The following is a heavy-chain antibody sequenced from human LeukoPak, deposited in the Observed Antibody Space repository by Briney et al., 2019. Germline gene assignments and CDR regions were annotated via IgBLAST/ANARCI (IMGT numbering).Heavy chain of an antibody. V-gene: IGHV3-7*01. Sequence: PGGSLRLSCAASGFTFSSHWMNWVRQAPGKGLEWVANINYDGSEKYYVDSVRGRFTISRDNAKNSLYLEMNSLRVDDTAVYYCAQQESSWYKSIDYWGQGTLVTVSS. D-gene: IGHD6-13*01. CDR3: AQQESSWYKSIDY. CDR1: GFTFSSHW. J-gene: IGHJ4*02. CDR2: INYDGSEK.